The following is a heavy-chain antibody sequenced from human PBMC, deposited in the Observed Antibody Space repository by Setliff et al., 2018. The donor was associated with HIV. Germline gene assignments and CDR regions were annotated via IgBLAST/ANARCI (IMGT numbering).Heavy chain of an antibody. V-gene: IGHV3-23*01. Sequence: PGGSLRLSCAASGFSVSSSYMSWVRRAPGKGLEWVSSLSGSGGSTYYADSVKGRFTISRDNSKNTLYLRMNSLRAEDTAVYYCAQAQTSVSGSYYQYLQHWGQGTLVTVSS. D-gene: IGHD3-10*01. J-gene: IGHJ1*01. CDR3: AQAQTSVSGSYYQYLQH. CDR1: GFSVSSSY. CDR2: LSGSGGST.